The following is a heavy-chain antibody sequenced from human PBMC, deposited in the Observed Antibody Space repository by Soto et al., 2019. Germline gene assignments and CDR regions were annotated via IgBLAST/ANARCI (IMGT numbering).Heavy chain of an antibody. CDR2: IYYSGST. Sequence: PSETLSLTCTVSGGSISSGGYYWSWIRQHPGKGLEGIGYIYYSGSTYYNPCLKSRGTISVDRAKNQVSLKLSSVTAADTAVYYCARASLQPHYGDPRGGYYYGMDVWRQGTTVTVSS. CDR1: GGSISSGGYY. D-gene: IGHD4-17*01. V-gene: IGHV4-31*03. J-gene: IGHJ6*02. CDR3: ARASLQPHYGDPRGGYYYGMDV.